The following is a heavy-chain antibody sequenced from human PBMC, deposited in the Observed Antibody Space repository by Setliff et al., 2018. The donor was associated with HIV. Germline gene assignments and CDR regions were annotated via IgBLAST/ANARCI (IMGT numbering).Heavy chain of an antibody. J-gene: IGHJ6*03. CDR2: VYQSGST. CDR1: GASISNSTAY. V-gene: IGHV4-39*01. CDR3: ARHRDPPVTSWTFYYYYMDL. Sequence: SETLSLTCTVYGASISNSTAYCGWIRQTPGKGLEWLGSVYQSGSTSYNPSLSSRLTISVATSKTQVSQRLSSVTAADTGVYYCARHRDPPVTSWTFYYYYMDLWGGGTTVTVSS. D-gene: IGHD2-2*01.